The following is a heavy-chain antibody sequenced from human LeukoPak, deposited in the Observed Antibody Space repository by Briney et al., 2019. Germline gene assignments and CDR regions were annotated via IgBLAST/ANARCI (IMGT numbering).Heavy chain of an antibody. CDR1: GYTFTGYY. V-gene: IGHV1-2*04. D-gene: IGHD6-13*01. J-gene: IGHJ6*02. Sequence: GASVKVSCKASGYTFTGYYMHWVRQAPGQGLEWTVWINPNSGGTNYAQKFQGWVTMTRDTSISTAYMELRSLRSDDTAVYYCARDTAGYSSSWSYYYYYGMDVWGQGTTVTVSS. CDR3: ARDTAGYSSSWSYYYYYGMDV. CDR2: INPNSGGT.